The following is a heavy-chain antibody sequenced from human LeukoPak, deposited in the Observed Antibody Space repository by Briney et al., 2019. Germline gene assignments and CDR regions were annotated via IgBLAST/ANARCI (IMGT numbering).Heavy chain of an antibody. CDR3: ARAYYYDCSDY. CDR2: IYYSGST. CDR1: GGSVSSGSYY. V-gene: IGHV4-61*01. J-gene: IGHJ4*02. Sequence: SETLSLTCTVSGGSVSSGSYYWSWIRQPPGKGLEWIGYIYYSGSTNYNPSLKSRVTISVDTSKNQFSLKLSSVTAADTAVYYCARAYYYDCSDYWGQGTLVTVSS. D-gene: IGHD3-22*01.